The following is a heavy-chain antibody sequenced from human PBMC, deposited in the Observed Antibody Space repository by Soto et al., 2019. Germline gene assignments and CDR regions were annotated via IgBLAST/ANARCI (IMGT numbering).Heavy chain of an antibody. CDR1: GYTFTSYY. J-gene: IGHJ4*02. CDR3: AREKAMMGYSGYEGNPDY. CDR2: INPSGGST. D-gene: IGHD5-12*01. V-gene: IGHV1-46*01. Sequence: GASVKVSCKASGYTFTSYYMHWVRQAPGQGLEWMGIINPSGGSTSYAQKFQGRVTMTRDTSTSTVYMELSSLRSEDTAVYYCAREKAMMGYSGYEGNPDYWGQGTLVTVSS.